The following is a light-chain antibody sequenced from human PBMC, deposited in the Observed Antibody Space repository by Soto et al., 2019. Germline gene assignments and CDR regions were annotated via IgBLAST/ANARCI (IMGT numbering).Light chain of an antibody. Sequence: QSVLTQPASVSGSPGQSITISCTGTIRDIGGYNFISWYQHHPGKAPKLVIYDVNNRPSGISYRFSGSKSGNTASLTISGLQAEDEDDYYCASYTRTTTLVFGGGTKVTVL. V-gene: IGLV2-14*01. CDR1: IRDIGGYNF. CDR2: DVN. CDR3: ASYTRTTTLV. J-gene: IGLJ2*01.